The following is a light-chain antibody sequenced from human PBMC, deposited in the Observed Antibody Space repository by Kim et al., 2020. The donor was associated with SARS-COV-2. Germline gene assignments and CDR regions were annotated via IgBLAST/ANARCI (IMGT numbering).Light chain of an antibody. CDR2: AAS. Sequence: DIQMTQSPSSLSASVGDRITITCRASQGISSWLAWYQQKPEKAPKCLIYAASSLQSGVPSRFSGSGSGTDFTLTISNLQPEDFATYYCQQYDNYPRTFRQGTRVEIK. CDR1: QGISSW. V-gene: IGKV1D-16*01. J-gene: IGKJ1*01. CDR3: QQYDNYPRT.